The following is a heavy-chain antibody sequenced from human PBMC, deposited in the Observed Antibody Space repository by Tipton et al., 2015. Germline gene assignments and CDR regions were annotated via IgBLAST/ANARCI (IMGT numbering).Heavy chain of an antibody. J-gene: IGHJ4*02. CDR1: GFTFSDYN. V-gene: IGHV3-48*02. D-gene: IGHD6-19*01. CDR2: ISSSGDIT. Sequence: SLRLSCAASGFTFSDYNMDWVRLAPGKGLEWVSFISSSGDITYYADSVKRRFTISRDNVKNSLYLQMNSLRDEDAAVYYCGREDRGYSSGDHWGQGIMVTVSS. CDR3: GREDRGYSSGDH.